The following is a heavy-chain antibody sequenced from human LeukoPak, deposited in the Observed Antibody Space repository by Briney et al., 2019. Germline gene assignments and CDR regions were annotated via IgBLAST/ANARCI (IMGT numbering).Heavy chain of an antibody. J-gene: IGHJ4*02. CDR1: GYTLSELS. V-gene: IGHV1-69*06. CDR3: ARDNDSRDPPHFDY. Sequence: SVKVSCKVSGYTLSELSIHWVRQAPGKGLEWMGGIIPIFGTTNYARKFRGRVTLTADKSTRTAYMELSSLRSEDTAVYYCARDNDSRDPPHFDYWGQGTLVTVSS. D-gene: IGHD3-16*01. CDR2: IIPIFGTT.